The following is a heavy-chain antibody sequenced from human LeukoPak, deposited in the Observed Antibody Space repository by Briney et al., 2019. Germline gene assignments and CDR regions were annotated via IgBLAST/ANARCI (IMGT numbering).Heavy chain of an antibody. V-gene: IGHV4-59*08. CDR2: SYYSGIT. D-gene: IGHD2/OR15-2a*01. Sequence: SETLSLTCTVSRGSISYFYWNWIRQPPGKGLEWIGYSYYSGITNYNPSLKSRVNISLDTSRNQFSLNLSSVTAADTAVYYCARLGSVSMPFDYWGQGTLVTVSS. J-gene: IGHJ4*02. CDR3: ARLGSVSMPFDY. CDR1: RGSISYFY.